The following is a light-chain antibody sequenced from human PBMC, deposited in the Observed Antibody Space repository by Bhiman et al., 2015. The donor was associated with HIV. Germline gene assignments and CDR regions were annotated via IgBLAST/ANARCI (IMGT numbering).Light chain of an antibody. J-gene: IGLJ1*01. CDR1: YSDIGFFPY. CDR2: EVN. Sequence: QSALTQPPSASGSLGQSVTISCAGTYSDIGFFPYVSWYQQHPGKVPRVLIFEVNKRPSGVSTRFSGSKSANTASLTISGLQAEDEADYYCCSYTSSSSYVFGTGTKVTVL. CDR3: CSYTSSSSYV. V-gene: IGLV2-14*01.